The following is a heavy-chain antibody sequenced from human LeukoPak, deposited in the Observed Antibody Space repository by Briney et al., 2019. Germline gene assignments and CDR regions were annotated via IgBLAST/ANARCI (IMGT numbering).Heavy chain of an antibody. D-gene: IGHD1-1*01. J-gene: IGHJ4*02. Sequence: GGSLRLSCAASGFTFSSYSMNWVRQAPGKGLECVSSISSSSSYIYYADSVKGRFTISRDNAKNSLYLQMNSLRAEDTAVYYCATHYNWNSPNDYWGQGTLVTVSS. CDR3: ATHYNWNSPNDY. CDR2: ISSSSSYI. CDR1: GFTFSSYS. V-gene: IGHV3-21*01.